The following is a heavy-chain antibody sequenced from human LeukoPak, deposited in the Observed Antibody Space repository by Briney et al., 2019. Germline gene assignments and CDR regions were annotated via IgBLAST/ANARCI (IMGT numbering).Heavy chain of an antibody. CDR3: ARDGGWTQGMDV. J-gene: IGHJ6*02. CDR2: INDSGGST. Sequence: GGSLRLSCAVSGFTFSTYGMSWVRQAPGKGLEWVSGINDSGGSTYYADSVKGRFTISRDNSKNTLYLQMNSLRAEDTAVYYYARDGGWTQGMDVWGQGTTVTVSS. CDR1: GFTFSTYG. V-gene: IGHV3-23*01. D-gene: IGHD3-16*01.